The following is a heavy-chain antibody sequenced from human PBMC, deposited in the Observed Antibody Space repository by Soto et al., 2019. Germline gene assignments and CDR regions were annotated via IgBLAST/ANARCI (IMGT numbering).Heavy chain of an antibody. D-gene: IGHD1-7*01. CDR1: GGSISSGGYY. J-gene: IGHJ5*02. CDR3: ARGKPLQPNWNYVYWFDP. V-gene: IGHV4-31*03. Sequence: PSETLSLTCTVSGGSISSGGYYRSLIRQHPGKGLEWIGYIYYSGSTYYNPSLKSRVTISVDTSKNQFSLKLSSVTAADTAVYYCARGKPLQPNWNYVYWFDPWGQGTLVTVSS. CDR2: IYYSGST.